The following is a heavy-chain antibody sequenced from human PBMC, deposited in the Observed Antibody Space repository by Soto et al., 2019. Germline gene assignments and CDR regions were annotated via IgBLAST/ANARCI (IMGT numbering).Heavy chain of an antibody. CDR2: IYYSGST. Sequence: SETLSLTCTVSGGSVSSGSYYWSWIRQPPGKGLEWIGYIYYSGSTNYNPSLKSRLTISVDRSKNQFSLKLSSVTTADTAVYYCARLGAYYQSLDPWGQGSVVTVSS. CDR3: ARLGAYYQSLDP. CDR1: GGSVSSGSYY. V-gene: IGHV4-61*01. J-gene: IGHJ5*02. D-gene: IGHD2-21*01.